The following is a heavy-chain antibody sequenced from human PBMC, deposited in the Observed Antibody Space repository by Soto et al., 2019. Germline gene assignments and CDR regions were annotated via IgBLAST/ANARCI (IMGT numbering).Heavy chain of an antibody. Sequence: EVPLLESGGGLVQPGGSLRLSCAASGFTFSSYAMSWVRQAPGKGLEWVSAISGSGGSTYYADSVKGRLTISRDNSKNTLYLQMNSLRAEDTAVYYCAKTAAAGMSGGYWGKGTLVTVSS. CDR3: AKTAAAGMSGGY. CDR2: ISGSGGST. CDR1: GFTFSSYA. J-gene: IGHJ4*02. V-gene: IGHV3-23*01. D-gene: IGHD6-13*01.